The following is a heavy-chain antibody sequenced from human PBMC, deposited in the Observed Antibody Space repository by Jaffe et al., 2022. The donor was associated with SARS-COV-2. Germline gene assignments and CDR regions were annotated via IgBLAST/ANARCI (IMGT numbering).Heavy chain of an antibody. D-gene: IGHD3-16*01. CDR1: GFTFSSYA. CDR2: ISGSGGST. V-gene: IGHV3-23*01. CDR3: AKEPDYVWGRPAFFAY. J-gene: IGHJ4*02. Sequence: EVQLLESGGGLVQPGGSLRLSCAASGFTFSSYAMSWVRQAPGKGLEWVSAISGSGGSTYYADSVKGRFTISRDNSKNTLYLQMNSLRAEDTAVYYCAKEPDYVWGRPAFFAYWGQGTLVTVSS.